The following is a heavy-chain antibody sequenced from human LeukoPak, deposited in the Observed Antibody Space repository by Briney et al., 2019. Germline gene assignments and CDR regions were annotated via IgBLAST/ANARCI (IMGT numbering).Heavy chain of an antibody. D-gene: IGHD6-13*01. CDR3: ARERYSSSWYNYYYGMDV. CDR1: GFXFSSYG. CDR2: IWYDGSNK. Sequence: GRSLRLSCAASGFXFSSYGMHWVRQAPGKGLEWVAVIWYDGSNKYYADSVKGRFTISRDNSKNTLYLQMNSLRAEDTAVHYCARERYSSSWYNYYYGMDVWGQGTTVTVSS. V-gene: IGHV3-33*01. J-gene: IGHJ6*02.